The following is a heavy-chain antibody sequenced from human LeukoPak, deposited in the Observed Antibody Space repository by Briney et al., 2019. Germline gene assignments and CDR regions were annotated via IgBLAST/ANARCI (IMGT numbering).Heavy chain of an antibody. Sequence: SETLSLTFSVSGGSISSSSYYWGWIRQPPGKGLEWIGSICYSGCTYYNPSLKSRVTISVDTSKNQFSLKLSSVTAADTAVYYCARQPENYDILTGYRLWYFDLWGRGTLVTVSS. CDR2: ICYSGCT. V-gene: IGHV4-39*01. CDR3: ARQPENYDILTGYRLWYFDL. CDR1: GGSISSSSYY. J-gene: IGHJ2*01. D-gene: IGHD3-9*01.